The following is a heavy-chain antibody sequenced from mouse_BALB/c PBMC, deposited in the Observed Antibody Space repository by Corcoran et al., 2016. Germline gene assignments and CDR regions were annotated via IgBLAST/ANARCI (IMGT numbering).Heavy chain of an antibody. CDR2: IWWDDDK. CDR3: ARINRYDGAFYAMDY. Sequence: QVTLKESVPGIFKPSQTLSLTRSFSGCSLSNSGLGVGCIRQPLGKGLEWLAHIWWDDDKYYNPSLKSQLTLSKDTSRNQVFLKITSVDTADTATYYCARINRYDGAFYAMDYWGQGTSVTVSS. V-gene: IGHV8-8*01. D-gene: IGHD2-14*01. CDR1: GCSLSNSGLG. J-gene: IGHJ4*01.